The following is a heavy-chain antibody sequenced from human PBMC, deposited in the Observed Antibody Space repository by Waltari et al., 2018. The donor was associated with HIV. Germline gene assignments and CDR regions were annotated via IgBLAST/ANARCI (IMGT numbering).Heavy chain of an antibody. CDR2: MTPSSGNT. D-gene: IGHD1-26*01. V-gene: IGHV1-8*01. CDR1: GYSFTSYD. J-gene: IGHJ4*02. Sequence: QVQLVQSGAEVKKPGASVKVSCKASGYSFTSYDINWVRQATGQGLEWMGWMTPSSGNTGSEQKLQGRVTMSRNTSVSTVYMELSTLTSDDTAIYFCARGGSTHTHFAYWGQGTLVTVSS. CDR3: ARGGSTHTHFAY.